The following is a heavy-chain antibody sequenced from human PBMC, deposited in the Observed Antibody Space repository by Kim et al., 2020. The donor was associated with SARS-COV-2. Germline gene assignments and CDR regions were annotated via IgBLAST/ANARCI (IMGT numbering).Heavy chain of an antibody. CDR3: ARSSSADEYSSSWYRGDDAFDI. CDR1: GYSISSGYY. V-gene: IGHV4-38-2*02. J-gene: IGHJ3*02. D-gene: IGHD6-13*01. CDR2: IYHSGST. Sequence: SETLSLTCTVSGYSISSGYYWGWIRQPPGKGLEWIGSIYHSGSTYYNPSLKSRVTISVDTSKNQFSLKLSSVTAADTAVYYCARSSSADEYSSSWYRGDDAFDIWGQGTMVTGSS.